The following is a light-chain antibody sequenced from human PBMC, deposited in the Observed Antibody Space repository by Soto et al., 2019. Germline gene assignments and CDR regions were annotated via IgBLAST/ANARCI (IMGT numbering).Light chain of an antibody. V-gene: IGLV2-14*01. Sequence: QSALTQPASVSGSPGQSITISCTGTSSDVGTYNYVSWYQQHPGKAPKVMIYEVIYRPSGVSNRFSGSKSGNTASLTISGLQAEDEAEYYCSSYTGSSTLYVFGTGTKVTVL. CDR2: EVI. CDR1: SSDVGTYNY. J-gene: IGLJ1*01. CDR3: SSYTGSSTLYV.